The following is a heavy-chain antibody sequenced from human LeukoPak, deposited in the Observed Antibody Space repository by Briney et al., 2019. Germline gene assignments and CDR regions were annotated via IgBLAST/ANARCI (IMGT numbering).Heavy chain of an antibody. J-gene: IGHJ6*04. CDR1: GFTFSSYA. Sequence: GGSLRLSCVVSGFTFSSYAMSWVRQAPGKGLEWVSGISGSGGSTYYADSVKGRFTISRDNSKNTLYLQMNSLRAEDTAVYYCTKNTHQTGGFVDVWGKGTTVTVSS. V-gene: IGHV3-23*01. CDR2: ISGSGGST. D-gene: IGHD1-14*01. CDR3: TKNTHQTGGFVDV.